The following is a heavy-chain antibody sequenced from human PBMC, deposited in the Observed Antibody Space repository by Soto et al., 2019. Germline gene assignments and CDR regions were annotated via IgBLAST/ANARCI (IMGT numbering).Heavy chain of an antibody. V-gene: IGHV1-8*01. CDR2: MNPNSGNT. CDR1: GYTFTSYD. CDR3: ARVGPYYDYVWWSYRYTGFDY. Sequence: QVQLVQSGAEVKKPGASVKVSCKASGYTFTSYDINWVRQATGQGLEWMGWMNPNSGNTGYAQKFQGRVTMTRNTSISTAYMELSSLRSEDTAVYYCARVGPYYDYVWWSYRYTGFDYWGQGTLVTVSS. D-gene: IGHD3-16*02. J-gene: IGHJ4*02.